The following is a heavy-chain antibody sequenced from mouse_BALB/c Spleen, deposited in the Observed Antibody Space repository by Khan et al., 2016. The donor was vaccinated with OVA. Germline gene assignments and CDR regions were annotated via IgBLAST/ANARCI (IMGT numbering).Heavy chain of an antibody. CDR2: IYPGSDST. D-gene: IGHD4-1*01. Sequence: QVQLQQSGPELVKPGASVKMSCKASGYTFTDYVMNWVKRRTGQGLEWIGQIYPGSDSTYYNEKFKGKATLTADRSSSTAYMQLSSLTSEDSAVYFCARAGWDVFAYWGQGTLVTVSA. J-gene: IGHJ3*01. V-gene: IGHV1-77*01. CDR1: GYTFTDYV. CDR3: ARAGWDVFAY.